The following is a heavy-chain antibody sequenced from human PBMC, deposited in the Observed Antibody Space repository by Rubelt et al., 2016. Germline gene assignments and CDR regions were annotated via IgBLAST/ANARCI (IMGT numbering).Heavy chain of an antibody. CDR1: GDSFSSSGYY. CDR2: ISHRGST. V-gene: IGHV4-39*07. Sequence: QLQLQESGPGLVKPSETLSLTCTVSGDSFSSSGYYWGWIRQPPGKGLEWIGEISHRGSTNYNPSLKSRVTLSVDTSKNQFSLKLTSVTAADTAVYYCALGDHSGTPIDYWGQGTVVTVSS. D-gene: IGHD1-1*01. CDR3: ALGDHSGTPIDY. J-gene: IGHJ4*02.